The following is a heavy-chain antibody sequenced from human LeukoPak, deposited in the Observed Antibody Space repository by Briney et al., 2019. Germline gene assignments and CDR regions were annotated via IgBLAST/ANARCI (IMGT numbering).Heavy chain of an antibody. J-gene: IGHJ4*02. V-gene: IGHV3-7*01. Sequence: GGSLRLSCAASGFTFSSYWMSWVRQAPGKGLEWVANIKQDGSEKYYVDSVKGRFTISRDNAKNSLYLQMNSLRAEDTAVYYCARIGEGGDPYSDYWGQGTLVTVSS. CDR1: GFTFSSYW. D-gene: IGHD2-21*01. CDR2: IKQDGSEK. CDR3: ARIGEGGDPYSDY.